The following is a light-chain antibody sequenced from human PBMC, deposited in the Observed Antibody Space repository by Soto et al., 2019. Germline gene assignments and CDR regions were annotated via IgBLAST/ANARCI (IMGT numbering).Light chain of an antibody. CDR1: QSVNSD. J-gene: IGKJ1*01. Sequence: ETVMTQSPATLSVSPGERATLSCRASQSVNSDLAWYQKKPGQAPRLLIYGASTRATGIPARFSGGGSGTEFTLTISSLQSGDFAVYYCEQNDNWPRTFGQGTKV. CDR3: EQNDNWPRT. CDR2: GAS. V-gene: IGKV3-15*01.